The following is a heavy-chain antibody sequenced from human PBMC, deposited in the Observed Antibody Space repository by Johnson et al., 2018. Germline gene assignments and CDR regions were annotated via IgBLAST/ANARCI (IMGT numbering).Heavy chain of an antibody. CDR2: ISYDGSKK. CDR1: GFTFSTYG. CDR3: AKDLFGIFPYAFEI. V-gene: IGHV3-30*18. J-gene: IGHJ3*02. Sequence: VQLVESGGGVVQSGRSLRLSCAASGFTFSTYGMHWVRQASGRGLEWVAGISYDGSKKYYVDPVKGRFTISRDKAKNTLYLQMNSLRAGDTAVYSCAKDLFGIFPYAFEIWGQGTSVTVS. D-gene: IGHD2-21*01.